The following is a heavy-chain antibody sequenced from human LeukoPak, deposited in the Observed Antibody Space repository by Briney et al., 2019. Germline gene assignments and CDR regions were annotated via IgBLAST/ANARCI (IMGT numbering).Heavy chain of an antibody. CDR1: GGSISSYY. D-gene: IGHD4-11*01. CDR2: IYYSGST. CDR3: ARGPYRNSFDY. J-gene: IGHJ4*02. V-gene: IGHV4-59*06. Sequence: SETLSLTRTVSGGSISSYYWRWIRQHPGKGLEWIGYIYYSGSTYYNPSLKSRVTMSVDTSKNQFSLKLSSVTAADTAVYYCARGPYRNSFDYWGQGTLVTVSS.